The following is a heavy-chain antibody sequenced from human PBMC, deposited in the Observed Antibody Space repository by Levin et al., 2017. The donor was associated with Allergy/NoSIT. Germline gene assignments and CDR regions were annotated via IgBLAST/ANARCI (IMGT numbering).Heavy chain of an antibody. J-gene: IGHJ4*02. CDR1: GFTFRNYA. Sequence: GESLKISSAASGFTFRNYAMHWVRQAPGKGLEWVAVISYDGSNKYYADSVKGRFTISRDNSKNTLYLQMNSLRAEDTAVYYCARGPGYYDSSGYQRLDYWGQGTLVTVSS. D-gene: IGHD3-22*01. CDR3: ARGPGYYDSSGYQRLDY. CDR2: ISYDGSNK. V-gene: IGHV3-30*04.